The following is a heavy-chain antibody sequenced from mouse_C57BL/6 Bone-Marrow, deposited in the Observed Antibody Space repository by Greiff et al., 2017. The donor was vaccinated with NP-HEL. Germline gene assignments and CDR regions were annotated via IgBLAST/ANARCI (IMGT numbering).Heavy chain of an antibody. J-gene: IGHJ2*01. CDR3: ARGEYYGSFDY. Sequence: VQLQQSGAELVRPGTSVKVSCKASGYAFTNYLIEWVKQRPGQGLEWIGVINPGSGGTNYNEKFKGKATLTADKSSSTAYMQLSSLTSEDSAVYFCARGEYYGSFDYWGQGTTLTVSS. CDR2: INPGSGGT. V-gene: IGHV1-54*01. D-gene: IGHD1-1*01. CDR1: GYAFTNYL.